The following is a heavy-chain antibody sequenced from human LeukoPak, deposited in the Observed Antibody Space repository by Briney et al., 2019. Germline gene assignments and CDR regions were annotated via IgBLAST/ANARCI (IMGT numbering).Heavy chain of an antibody. Sequence: ASVKVSCKDPRDTFTGYVVSSVSQAPGQGLEWMGWISAYNGDTKYAQKFQGRVSMTTDTSTSTVYLEMGSLRTVYTDVFYFATDQRPSVLCLIVGPTIFNYWGQGTLVTVSS. CDR3: ATDQRPSVLCLIVGPTIFNY. CDR2: ISAYNGDT. V-gene: IGHV1-18*01. J-gene: IGHJ4*02. D-gene: IGHD1-26*01. CDR1: RDTFTGYV.